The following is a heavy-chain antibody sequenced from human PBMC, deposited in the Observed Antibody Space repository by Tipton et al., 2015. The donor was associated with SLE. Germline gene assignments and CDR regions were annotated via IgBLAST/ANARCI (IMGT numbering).Heavy chain of an antibody. J-gene: IGHJ3*02. CDR1: GGSVGNYY. D-gene: IGHD2-15*01. Sequence: TLSLTCTVSGGSVGNYYWSWIRQSPGKGLEWIGYIHYTGSTKYNPSLKSRVTISVATSKNQFTLKLSSVTVVDTAVYYCAREHISSLRDAFEIWGQGTMVTVS. CDR3: AREHISSLRDAFEI. V-gene: IGHV4-59*02. CDR2: IHYTGST.